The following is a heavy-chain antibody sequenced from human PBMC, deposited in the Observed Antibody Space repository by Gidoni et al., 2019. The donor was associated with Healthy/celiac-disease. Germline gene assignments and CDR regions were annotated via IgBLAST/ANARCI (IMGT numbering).Heavy chain of an antibody. V-gene: IGHV2-5*01. J-gene: IGHJ6*02. Sequence: QITLNESGLTLVQPTQTLTLTCTFSGFSLSTSGVGVGWIRQPPGKALEWLALIYWNDDKRYSPSLKSRLTITKDTSKNQVVLTMTNMDPVDTATYYCAHSLPRIGVGYYYGMDVWGQGTTVTVSS. CDR3: AHSLPRIGVGYYYGMDV. CDR2: IYWNDDK. CDR1: GFSLSTSGVG. D-gene: IGHD1-26*01.